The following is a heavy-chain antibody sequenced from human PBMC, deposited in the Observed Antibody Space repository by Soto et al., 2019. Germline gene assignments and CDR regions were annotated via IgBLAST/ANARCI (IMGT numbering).Heavy chain of an antibody. CDR1: GYTFTLYA. Sequence: QVQLVQSGAEVKKPGASVKVSCKASGYTFTLYAMHWVRQAPGQRLEWMGWINTGNGNTEYSQKFQGRVTITRDTSASTVXMXXXXXXXXXXXXXXXXXXXXXXXXXXFQXWGQGTLVTVSS. CDR2: INTGNGNT. V-gene: IGHV1-3*04. J-gene: IGHJ1*01. CDR3: XXXXXXXXXXXFQX.